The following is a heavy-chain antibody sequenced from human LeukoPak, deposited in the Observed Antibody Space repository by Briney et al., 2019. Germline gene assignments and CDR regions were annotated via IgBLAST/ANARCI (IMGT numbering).Heavy chain of an antibody. D-gene: IGHD2-2*01. V-gene: IGHV3-43*01. CDR3: TKDRYCTTTSCPLDY. CDR1: GFTLYGYT. Sequence: GGSLRLSFAASGFTLYGYTFHWVRQAPGKGLEWVSLITWDCGTTYYADSVKGRFTISRDNSKNSVYLQMNSLRTEDTALYYCTKDRYCTTTSCPLDYWGQGTLVTVSS. CDR2: ITWDCGTT. J-gene: IGHJ4*02.